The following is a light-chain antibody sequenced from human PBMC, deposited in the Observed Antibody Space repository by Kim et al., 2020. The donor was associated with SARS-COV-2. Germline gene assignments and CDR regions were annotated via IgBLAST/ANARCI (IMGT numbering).Light chain of an antibody. J-gene: IGKJ1*01. V-gene: IGKV1-5*03. CDR3: QQYNSFPCT. Sequence: DIQMTQSPSTLSASTGDRITITCRASESISTWLDWYQQKPGKAPKLLIYKASSLQSGVPSRFSGSGSGTEFSLTVSSLQPDDFATYNSQQYNSFPCTFFQGTK. CDR2: KAS. CDR1: ESISTW.